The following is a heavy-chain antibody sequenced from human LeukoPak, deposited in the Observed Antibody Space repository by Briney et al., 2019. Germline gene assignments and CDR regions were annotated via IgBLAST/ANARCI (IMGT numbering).Heavy chain of an antibody. J-gene: IGHJ4*02. Sequence: GGSLRLSCAASGFTFSSHSMNWVRRAPGKGLEWVSVIYSGGSTYYADSVKGRFTISRDNSKNTLYLQMNSLRAEDTAVYYCARDLDTEITMIGDYWGQGTLVTVSS. CDR2: IYSGGST. CDR3: ARDLDTEITMIGDY. CDR1: GFTFSSHS. D-gene: IGHD3-22*01. V-gene: IGHV3-53*01.